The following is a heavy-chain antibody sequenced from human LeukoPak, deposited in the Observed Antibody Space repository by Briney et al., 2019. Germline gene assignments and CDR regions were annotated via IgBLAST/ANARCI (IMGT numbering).Heavy chain of an antibody. CDR3: ARAPRSGSYPEYVYYFDY. CDR2: LDRDGTTT. CDR1: GFTFRTYW. Sequence: AGGSLRLSCVASGFTFRTYWMHWVRQAPGKGLEWVSRLDRDGTTTSYADSVYGRFTISRDNAKSTLYLQMRSLRAEDTAVYYCARAPRSGSYPEYVYYFDYWGQGTLVTVSS. V-gene: IGHV3-74*01. J-gene: IGHJ4*02. D-gene: IGHD1-26*01.